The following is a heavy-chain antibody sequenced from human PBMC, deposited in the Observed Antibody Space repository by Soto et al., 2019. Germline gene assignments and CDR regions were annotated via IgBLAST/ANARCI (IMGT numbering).Heavy chain of an antibody. CDR1: GFTFSSYD. CDR2: IGIYANT. V-gene: IGHV3-23*01. CDR3: AKESTVGSPGDYFDS. J-gene: IGHJ4*02. D-gene: IGHD1-26*01. Sequence: VELLESGGDLVQPGGSLRLSCAASGFTFSSYDINWVRQASGKGLEWVSAIGIYANTYYAGSVKGRFTISRDDSKNTVYLQLNSLRVDDTAVYYCAKESTVGSPGDYFDSWGQGTLVTVSS.